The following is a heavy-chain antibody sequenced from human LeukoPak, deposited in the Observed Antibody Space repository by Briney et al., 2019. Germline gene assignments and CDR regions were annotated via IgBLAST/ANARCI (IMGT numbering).Heavy chain of an antibody. CDR2: ISYDGSNK. CDR3: AKIPNALRRIMITFGGASPDY. J-gene: IGHJ4*02. Sequence: GSLRLSCAASGLTFSSYGMHWVRQAPGKGLEWVAVISYDGSNKYYADSVKGRFTISRDNSKNTLYLQMNSLRAEDTAVYYCAKIPNALRRIMITFGGASPDYWGQRTLVTVSS. V-gene: IGHV3-30*18. D-gene: IGHD3-16*01. CDR1: GLTFSSYG.